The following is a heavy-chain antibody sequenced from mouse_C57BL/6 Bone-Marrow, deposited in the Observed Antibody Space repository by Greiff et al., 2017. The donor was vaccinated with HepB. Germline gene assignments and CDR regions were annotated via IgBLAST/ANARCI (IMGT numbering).Heavy chain of an antibody. D-gene: IGHD1-2*01. CDR2: IYPRSGNT. J-gene: IGHJ3*01. CDR3: ARRRVLRLQAWFAY. V-gene: IGHV1-81*01. Sequence: QVQLQQSGAELARPGASVKLSCKASGYTFTSYGISWVKQRTGQGLEWIGEIYPRSGNTYYNEKFKGKATLTADESSSTAYMELRSLTSEDSAVYFCARRRVLRLQAWFAYWGQGTLVTVSA. CDR1: GYTFTSYG.